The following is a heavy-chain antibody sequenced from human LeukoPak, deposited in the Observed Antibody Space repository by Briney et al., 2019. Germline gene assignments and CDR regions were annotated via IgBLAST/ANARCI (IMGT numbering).Heavy chain of an antibody. CDR3: ASTYYYGSGSYYKH. D-gene: IGHD3-10*01. V-gene: IGHV4-31*03. CDR2: IYYSGST. Sequence: SETLSLTCTVSGGSISSGGYYWSWIRQHPGKGLEWIGYIYYSGSTYYNPSLKSRVTISVDTSKNQFSLKLSSVTAADTAVYYCASTYYYGSGSYYKHWGQGTLVTVSS. J-gene: IGHJ1*01. CDR1: GGSISSGGYY.